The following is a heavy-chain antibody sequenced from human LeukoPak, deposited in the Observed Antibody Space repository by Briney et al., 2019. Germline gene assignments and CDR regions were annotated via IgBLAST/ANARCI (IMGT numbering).Heavy chain of an antibody. CDR3: VVIRCYYDSIADMVGIRTFDY. J-gene: IGHJ4*02. CDR1: GFSFSTSEVG. Sequence: SGPTLVKPSQPFTLTCTFSGFSFSTSEVGVGWIRQPPGEALEWLAVIYWDDDKRYRPSLKSRLTITKDTSKNQVVLTMNNMDPVDTATYYCVVIRCYYDSIADMVGIRTFDYWGQGTLVTVSS. D-gene: IGHD3-22*01. V-gene: IGHV2-5*02. CDR2: IYWDDDK.